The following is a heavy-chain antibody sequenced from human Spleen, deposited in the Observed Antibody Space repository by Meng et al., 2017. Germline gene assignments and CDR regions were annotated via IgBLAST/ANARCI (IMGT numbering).Heavy chain of an antibody. CDR2: TNHRGST. V-gene: IGHV4-34*02. D-gene: IGHD4-11*01. Sequence: QVGTRQWAVGRLTASEISSLSGGVSGGSFSESFWSWIRQPPGTGLELIGETNHRGSTKYTPFPESRATISVDTSQNNLSLKMSSVTAADSAVYCCARGTTTMAHDFDYWGQGTLVTVSS. J-gene: IGHJ4*02. CDR1: GGSFSESF. CDR3: ARGTTTMAHDFDY.